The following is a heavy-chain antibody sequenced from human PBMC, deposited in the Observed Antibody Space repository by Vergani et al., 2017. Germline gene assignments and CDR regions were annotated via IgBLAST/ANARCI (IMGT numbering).Heavy chain of an antibody. J-gene: IGHJ4*02. V-gene: IGHV4-39*01. CDR1: GGSISSSSYY. CDR3: ARHLGIVVVTATLGIDY. Sequence: QLQLQESGPGLVKPSETLSPTCTVPGGSISSSSYYWGWIRQPPGKGLEWIGSIYYSGSTYYNPSLKSRVTISVDTSKNQFSLKLSSVTAADTAVYYCARHLGIVVVTATLGIDYWGQGTLVTVSS. CDR2: IYYSGST. D-gene: IGHD2-21*02.